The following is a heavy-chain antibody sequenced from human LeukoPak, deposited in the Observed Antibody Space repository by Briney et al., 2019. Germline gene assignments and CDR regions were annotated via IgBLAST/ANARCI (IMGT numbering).Heavy chain of an antibody. Sequence: SVSVSCTASGYTFTSYGMSWVRQAPGEGVEWVGWISAYNGNTNYAHKLQGTVTMTTDTSTTTAYMELRSLRSEDTAVYYCARLFVGDIVFDYWGQGTLVTVSS. CDR3: ARLFVGDIVFDY. CDR1: GYTFTSYG. CDR2: ISAYNGNT. V-gene: IGHV1-18*01. J-gene: IGHJ4*02. D-gene: IGHD2-15*01.